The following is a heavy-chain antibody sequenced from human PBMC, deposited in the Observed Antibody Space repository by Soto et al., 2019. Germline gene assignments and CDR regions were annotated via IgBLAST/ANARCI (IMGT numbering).Heavy chain of an antibody. CDR1: GFTFSSYG. CDR3: ARDLTATNAFDI. V-gene: IGHV3-33*01. J-gene: IGHJ3*02. CDR2: IWYDGSNK. Sequence: QVQLVESGGGVVQPGRSLRLSCAASGFTFSSYGMHWVRQAPGKGLEWVAVIWYDGSNKYYADSVKGRFTISRDNSKNTLYLQMNSLRAEDTAVYYCARDLTATNAFDIWGQGTMVTVSS.